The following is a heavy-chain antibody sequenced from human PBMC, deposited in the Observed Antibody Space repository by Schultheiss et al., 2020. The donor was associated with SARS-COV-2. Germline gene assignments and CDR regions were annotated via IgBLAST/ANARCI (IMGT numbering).Heavy chain of an antibody. CDR3: AKVGDSSGYLYYFDY. V-gene: IGHV3-48*04. J-gene: IGHJ4*02. CDR1: GFTFDDYA. Sequence: GGSLRLSCAASGFTFDDYAMHWVRQAPGKGLEWVSYISSSSSTIYYADSVKGRFTISRDNAKNSLYLQMNSLRAEDTAVYYCAKVGDSSGYLYYFDYWGQGTLVTVSS. CDR2: ISSSSSTI. D-gene: IGHD3-22*01.